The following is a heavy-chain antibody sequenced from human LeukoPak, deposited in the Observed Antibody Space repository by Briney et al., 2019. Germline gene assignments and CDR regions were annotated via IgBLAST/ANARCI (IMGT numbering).Heavy chain of an antibody. V-gene: IGHV3-7*02. J-gene: IGHJ1*01. D-gene: IGHD3/OR15-3a*01. CDR3: ARQGLYDSSDFWTFQH. CDR2: IKQDGSEK. Sequence: GGSLRLSCAASGFTFSTYSMSWVRQAPGKGLEWVANIKQDGSEKYYVDAVKGRFTISRDNAKNSVYLQMNSLSAEDTAVYYCARQGLYDSSDFWTFQHWGQGTLVTVSS. CDR1: GFTFSTYS.